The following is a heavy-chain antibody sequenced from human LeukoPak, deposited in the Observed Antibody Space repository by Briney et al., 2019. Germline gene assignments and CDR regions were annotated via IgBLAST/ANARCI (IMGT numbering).Heavy chain of an antibody. CDR3: ARDRGFNWFDP. Sequence: GGSLRLSCAASGFTFSSYAMSWVRQAPGKGLEWVSAISGGGGSTYYADSVKGRFTISRDNSKNTLYLQMNSLRAEDTAVYYCARDRGFNWFDPWGQGTLVTVSS. V-gene: IGHV3-23*01. J-gene: IGHJ5*02. CDR1: GFTFSSYA. CDR2: ISGGGGST.